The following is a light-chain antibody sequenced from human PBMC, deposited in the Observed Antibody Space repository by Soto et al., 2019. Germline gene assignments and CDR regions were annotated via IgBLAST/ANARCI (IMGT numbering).Light chain of an antibody. J-gene: IGLJ1*01. CDR2: EGT. CDR1: TGDVGAYNL. CDR3: CSYAGGKNYV. V-gene: IGLV2-23*01. Sequence: HSSLTQPSSFSGSPLHSITISFTLTTGDVGAYNLVSWYQRLPGKAPKLLIFEGTKRPSGVSSRFSGSKSGNTASLTIFGLRAEDQADYFCCSYAGGKNYVLGNGTXVNVL.